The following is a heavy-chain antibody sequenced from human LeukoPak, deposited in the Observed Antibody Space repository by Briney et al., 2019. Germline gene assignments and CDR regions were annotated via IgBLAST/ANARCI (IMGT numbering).Heavy chain of an antibody. CDR3: ARSSHLYYDSSDDFDY. D-gene: IGHD3-22*01. CDR1: GFTFSSYG. J-gene: IGHJ4*02. Sequence: PGGSLRLSCAASGFTFSSYGMHWVRRAPGKGLEWVAFIRYDGSNKYYADSVKGRFTISRDNSKNTLYLQMNSLRAEDTAVYYCARSSHLYYDSSDDFDYWGQGTLVTVSS. V-gene: IGHV3-30*02. CDR2: IRYDGSNK.